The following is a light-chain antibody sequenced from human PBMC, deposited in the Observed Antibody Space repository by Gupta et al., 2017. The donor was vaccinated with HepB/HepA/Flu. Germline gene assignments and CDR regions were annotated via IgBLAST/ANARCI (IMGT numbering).Light chain of an antibody. CDR3: HQYNNWPPWT. J-gene: IGKJ1*01. CDR2: GTS. CDR1: QSVGRN. V-gene: IGKV3-15*01. Sequence: VVLTQSPASLSVSPGERATLSCRASQSVGRNLAWYQQKPGQAPRLLIYGTSTRASGVTDRFSGSGYGKEVTLTINSRQSEDFAGYYCHQYNNWPPWTFGQGTKVEVK.